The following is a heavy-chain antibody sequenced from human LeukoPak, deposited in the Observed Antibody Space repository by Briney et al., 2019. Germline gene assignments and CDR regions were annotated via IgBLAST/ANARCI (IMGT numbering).Heavy chain of an antibody. CDR2: IYNGGNT. J-gene: IGHJ4*02. D-gene: IGHD1-26*01. V-gene: IGHV4-4*09. Sequence: PSETLSLTCTVSGVSINTYYASWIRQAPGKGLEFIGFIYNGGNTNYNPSLKSRATISVDTSNNHFSLRLTSVTAADAAMYYCAAGPWELDFWGQGTLVAVSS. CDR1: GVSINTYY. CDR3: AAGPWELDF.